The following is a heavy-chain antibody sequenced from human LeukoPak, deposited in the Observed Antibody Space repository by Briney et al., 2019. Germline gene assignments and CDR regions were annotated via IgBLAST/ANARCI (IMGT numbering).Heavy chain of an antibody. CDR3: LRGHSFGPYGMDV. D-gene: IGHD2-15*01. V-gene: IGHV3-64D*09. CDR1: GFPFSSYA. Sequence: GGALRLSCSASGFPFSSYAMHWGRQAPWKGLEYVSAIIDIGGSTYYAESVKGRFPISRHNSKNTLYLQMSSLRAEDPAVYFCLRGHSFGPYGMDVWGQGTTVTVSS. J-gene: IGHJ6*02. CDR2: IIDIGGST.